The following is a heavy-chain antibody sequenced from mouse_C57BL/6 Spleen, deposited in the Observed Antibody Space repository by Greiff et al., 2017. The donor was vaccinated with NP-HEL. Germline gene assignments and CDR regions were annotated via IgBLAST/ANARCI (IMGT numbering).Heavy chain of an antibody. V-gene: IGHV1-54*01. CDR1: GYAFTNYL. J-gene: IGHJ2*01. D-gene: IGHD1-1*01. CDR2: INPGSGGT. Sequence: VQLQQSGAELVRPGTSVKVSCKASGYAFTNYLIEWVKQRPGQGLEWIGVINPGSGGTNYNEKFKGKATLTADKSSSTAYMQLSSLTSEDSAVYFCARSSYPFDYWGQGTTLTVSS. CDR3: ARSSYPFDY.